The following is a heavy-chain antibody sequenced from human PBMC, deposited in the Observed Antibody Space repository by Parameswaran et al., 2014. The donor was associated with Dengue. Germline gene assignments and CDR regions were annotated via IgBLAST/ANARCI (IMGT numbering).Heavy chain of an antibody. J-gene: IGHJ4*02. V-gene: IGHV4-59*12. CDR3: ARGALGYCSSTSCFSYYDILTGYYNWYYFDY. D-gene: IGHD3-9*01. CDR2: IYYSGST. Sequence: VRQAPGKGLEWIGYIYYSGSTNYNPSLKSRVTISVDTSKNQFSLKLSSVTAADTAVYYCARGALGYCSSTSCFSYYDILTGYYNWYYFDYWGQGTLVTVSS.